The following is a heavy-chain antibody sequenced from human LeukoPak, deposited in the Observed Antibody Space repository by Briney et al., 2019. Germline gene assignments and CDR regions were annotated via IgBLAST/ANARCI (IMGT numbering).Heavy chain of an antibody. CDR1: GYTFTSYG. CDR2: ISAYNGNT. V-gene: IGHV1-18*01. D-gene: IGHD3-22*01. CDR3: ARDPTGNYYNSSGPPV. J-gene: IGHJ4*02. Sequence: ASVKVSCKASGYTFTSYGNSWVRQAPGQGLEWMGWISAYNGNTNYAQKLQGRVTMTTDTSTSTAYMELRSLRSDDTAVYYCARDPTGNYYNSSGPPVWGQGTLVTVSS.